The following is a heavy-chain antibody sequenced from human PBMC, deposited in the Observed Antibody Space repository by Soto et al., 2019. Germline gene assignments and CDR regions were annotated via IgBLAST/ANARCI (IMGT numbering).Heavy chain of an antibody. J-gene: IGHJ4*02. CDR2: IKQDGSEK. CDR3: AREDEVVPAAIGYFDY. D-gene: IGHD2-2*01. Sequence: GGSLRLSCAASGFTFSSYWMSWVRQAPGKGLEWVANIKQDGSEKYYVDSVKGRFTISRDNAKNSLYLQMNSLRAEDTAVYYCAREDEVVPAAIGYFDYWGQGTLVTVS. V-gene: IGHV3-7*01. CDR1: GFTFSSYW.